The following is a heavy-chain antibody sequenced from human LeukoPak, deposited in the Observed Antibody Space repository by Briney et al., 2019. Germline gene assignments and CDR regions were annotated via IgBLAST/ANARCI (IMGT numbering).Heavy chain of an antibody. V-gene: IGHV3-30*02. CDR1: GFTFSSYG. CDR2: IRYDGSNK. D-gene: IGHD7-27*01. Sequence: GGSLRLSCAASGFTFSSYGMHWVRQAPGKGLEWVAFIRYDGSNKYYADSVKGRFTIPRDNSKNTLYLQMNSLRAEDTAVYYCAKPTGDLYYFDYWGQGTLVTVSS. CDR3: AKPTGDLYYFDY. J-gene: IGHJ4*02.